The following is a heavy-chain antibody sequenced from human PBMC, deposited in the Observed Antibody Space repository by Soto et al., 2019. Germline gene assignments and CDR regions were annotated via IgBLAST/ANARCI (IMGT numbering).Heavy chain of an antibody. J-gene: IGHJ4*02. CDR1: GFTFSNYW. CDR2: LKQDGSVK. Sequence: EVHLVESGGGLVQSGGSLRLSCAASGFTFSNYWMSWVRQAPGKGLEWVANLKQDGSVKYYVDSLRGRFTISRDNAKNSLYLQMNSLRAEDTAVYHCARIGYSSSSFDYWGQGTLVTVSS. V-gene: IGHV3-7*01. D-gene: IGHD6-13*01. CDR3: ARIGYSSSSFDY.